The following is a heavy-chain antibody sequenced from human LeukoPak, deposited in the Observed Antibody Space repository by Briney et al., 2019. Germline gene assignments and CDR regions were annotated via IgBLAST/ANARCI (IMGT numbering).Heavy chain of an antibody. Sequence: SQTLSLTCAFSGDSVSSKNVAWNCIRQSPSRGLEWLGKTYYRSQCGTDYAVSVNSRITTNPDTSKNQFSLQLNSVTPEDTAVYYCARDPRISSAWYFDYWGQGTLVTVSS. J-gene: IGHJ4*02. CDR1: GDSVSSKNVA. D-gene: IGHD6-25*01. CDR3: ARDPRISSAWYFDY. CDR2: TYYRSQCGT. V-gene: IGHV6-1*01.